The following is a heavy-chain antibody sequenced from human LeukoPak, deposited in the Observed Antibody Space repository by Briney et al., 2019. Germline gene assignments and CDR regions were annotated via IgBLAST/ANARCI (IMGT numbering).Heavy chain of an antibody. CDR1: GYSFTSYW. Sequence: GESLKISCKGSGYSFTSYWIGWVRQAPGKGLEWVSSISSSSSYIYYADSVKGRLTISRDNAKNSLYLQMNSLRAEDTAVYYCARVRVVVTAAIDYWGQGTLVTVSS. CDR2: ISSSSSYI. CDR3: ARVRVVVTAAIDY. J-gene: IGHJ4*02. V-gene: IGHV3-21*01. D-gene: IGHD2-21*02.